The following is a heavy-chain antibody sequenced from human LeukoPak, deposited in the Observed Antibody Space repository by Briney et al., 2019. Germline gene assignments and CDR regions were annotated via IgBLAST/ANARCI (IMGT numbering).Heavy chain of an antibody. V-gene: IGHV3-9*01. J-gene: IGHJ4*02. CDR3: AKEIAPYYDSSGYYYGL. CDR2: ISWNSGSI. D-gene: IGHD3-22*01. CDR1: GFTFDDYA. Sequence: GGSLRLSCAASGFTFDDYAMHWVRQAPGKGLEWVSGISWNSGSIGYADSVKGRFTISRDNAKNSLYLQMNSLRAEDTALYYCAKEIAPYYDSSGYYYGLWGQGTLVTVSS.